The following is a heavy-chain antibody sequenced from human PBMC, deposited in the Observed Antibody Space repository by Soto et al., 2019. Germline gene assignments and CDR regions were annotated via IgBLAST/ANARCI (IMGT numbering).Heavy chain of an antibody. CDR1: GYTFTSND. D-gene: IGHD3-10*01. CDR2: IIPIFGNA. CDR3: ARDLGQAFDY. Sequence: ASVKVSCKAAGYTFTSNDINWVRQATGQGLEWMGGIIPIFGNADYAQKFQGRVTITADKSTSTAYMELSSLRSEDTAVYYCARDLGQAFDYWGQGTLVTVSS. V-gene: IGHV1-69*06. J-gene: IGHJ4*02.